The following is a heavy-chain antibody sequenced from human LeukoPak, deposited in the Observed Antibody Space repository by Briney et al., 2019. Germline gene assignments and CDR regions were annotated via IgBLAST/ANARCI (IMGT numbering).Heavy chain of an antibody. Sequence: PGGSLRLSCVASGFTFSNAWMSWVRQAPGKGLEWVGRIKSKTDSGTIDYAAPVKGRITISTDDSKNTLHLQMDSLKTEDTAVYYCTTTGGDYWGQGTLVTVSS. J-gene: IGHJ4*02. CDR2: IKSKTDSGTI. CDR1: GFTFSNAW. CDR3: TTTGGDY. V-gene: IGHV3-15*01. D-gene: IGHD3-10*01.